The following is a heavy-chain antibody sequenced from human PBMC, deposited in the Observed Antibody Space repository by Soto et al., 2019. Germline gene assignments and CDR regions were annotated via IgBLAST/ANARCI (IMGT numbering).Heavy chain of an antibody. CDR3: ARLGYCSGGDCLDDY. J-gene: IGHJ4*02. Sequence: SETLSLTCTVSGGSISYYYWSWIRQPPGKGLEWIGYIYYSGSTNYNPSLKSRVTISVDTSKNQFSLKLSSVTAADTAVYYCARLGYCSGGDCLDDYWGQGTLVTVSS. D-gene: IGHD2-15*01. CDR1: GGSISYYY. V-gene: IGHV4-59*08. CDR2: IYYSGST.